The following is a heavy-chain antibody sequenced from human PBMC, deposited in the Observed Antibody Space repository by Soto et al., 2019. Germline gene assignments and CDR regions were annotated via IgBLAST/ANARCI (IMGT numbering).Heavy chain of an antibody. CDR2: IIPIFGTA. D-gene: IGHD5-12*01. CDR3: ARMVTRYSGYGYYYYYGMDV. CDR1: GGTFSSYA. J-gene: IGHJ6*02. Sequence: ASVKVSCKTSGGTFSSYAISWVRQAPGQGLEWMGGIIPIFGTANYAQKFQGRVTITADESTSTAYMELSSLRSEDTAVYYCARMVTRYSGYGYYYYYGMDVWGQGTLVTVSS. V-gene: IGHV1-69*13.